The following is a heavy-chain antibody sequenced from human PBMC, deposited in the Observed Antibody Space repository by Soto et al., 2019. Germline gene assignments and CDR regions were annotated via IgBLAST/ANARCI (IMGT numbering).Heavy chain of an antibody. Sequence: SETLSLTCTVSGGSVISPNSYWGWIRRAPGKELEWLGNIYYSRSTYYIPSLESRLTISVDMSKNQFSLKLSSVIAADTAVYYCARAYGGFDNGLDVWGQGTAVTVSS. CDR3: ARAYGGFDNGLDV. J-gene: IGHJ6*02. CDR2: IYYSRST. D-gene: IGHD5-12*01. V-gene: IGHV4-39*07. CDR1: GGSVISPNSY.